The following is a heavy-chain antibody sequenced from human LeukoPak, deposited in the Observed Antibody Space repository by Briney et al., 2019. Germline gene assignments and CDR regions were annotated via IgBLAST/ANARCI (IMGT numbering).Heavy chain of an antibody. J-gene: IGHJ4*02. Sequence: PGGSLRLSCAASGFSFSDHGMHWVRQAPGKGLEWVALISYDGSNKYYADSVRGRFTISRDNSKNTLYLQMNSLRPEDTAVYYCAKDFEGFCGGDCYSMDFWGQGTLATVSS. CDR1: GFSFSDHG. D-gene: IGHD2-21*02. CDR3: AKDFEGFCGGDCYSMDF. CDR2: ISYDGSNK. V-gene: IGHV3-30*18.